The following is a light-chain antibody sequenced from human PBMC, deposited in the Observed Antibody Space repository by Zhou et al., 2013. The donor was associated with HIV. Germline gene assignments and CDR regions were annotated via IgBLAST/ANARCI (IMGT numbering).Light chain of an antibody. J-gene: IGKJ4*01. Sequence: DIVLTQSPGTLSLSPGQRATLSCRASQSVSNNYLAWYQQKPGQAPRLLIYDASSRATGIPDRFSGSGSGTDFTLSISRLEPEDIAVYYCQQYAISTGVTFGGGTKVEIK. CDR2: DAS. CDR3: QQYAISTGVT. CDR1: QSVSNNY. V-gene: IGKV3-20*01.